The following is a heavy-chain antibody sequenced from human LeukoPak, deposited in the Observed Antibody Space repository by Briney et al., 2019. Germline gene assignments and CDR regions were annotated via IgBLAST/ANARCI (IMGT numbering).Heavy chain of an antibody. Sequence: SVKVSCKASGGTFSSYAISWVRQAPEQGLEWMGRIIPILGIANYAQKFQGRVTITADKSTSTAYMELSSLRSEDTAVYYCARDRDSRDGYTVGAFDIWGRGTMVTVSS. V-gene: IGHV1-69*04. CDR3: ARDRDSRDGYTVGAFDI. J-gene: IGHJ3*02. CDR1: GGTFSSYA. D-gene: IGHD5-24*01. CDR2: IIPILGIA.